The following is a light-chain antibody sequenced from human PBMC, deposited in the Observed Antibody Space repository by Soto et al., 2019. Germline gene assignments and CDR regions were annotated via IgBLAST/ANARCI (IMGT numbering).Light chain of an antibody. Sequence: QSVLTQPASVSGSPGQSITISCTGTSSDVGGYNYVSWYQHHPGKAPKLMISEVSNRPSGVSNRFSGSKPGNTASLTISGPQAEDEAAYYCSSFTSSTAMVFGGGTQVTVL. J-gene: IGLJ2*01. CDR1: SSDVGGYNY. CDR3: SSFTSSTAMV. V-gene: IGLV2-14*01. CDR2: EVS.